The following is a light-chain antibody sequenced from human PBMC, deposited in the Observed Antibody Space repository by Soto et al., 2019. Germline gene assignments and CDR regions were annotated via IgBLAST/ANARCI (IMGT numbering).Light chain of an antibody. CDR2: DVT. CDR3: SSYTSSSTPYV. Sequence: QSALTQPASVSGSPGQSITISCTGTSKDVGGYNYVSWYQQHPVKAPKLMIYDVTNRPSGVSDRFSGSKSGNTASLAIFGLQAEDEADYYCSSYTSSSTPYVFGTGTKVTVL. CDR1: SKDVGGYNY. V-gene: IGLV2-14*01. J-gene: IGLJ1*01.